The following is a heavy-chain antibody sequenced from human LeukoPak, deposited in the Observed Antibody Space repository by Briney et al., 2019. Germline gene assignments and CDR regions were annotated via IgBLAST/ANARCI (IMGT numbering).Heavy chain of an antibody. D-gene: IGHD3-22*01. CDR3: ARDDSSGYLADY. CDR2: IIPIFGTA. CDR1: GYTFTGYY. V-gene: IGHV1-69*05. Sequence: SVKVSCKASGYTFTGYYMHWVRQAPGQGLEWMGRIIPIFGTANYAQKFQGRVTITTDESTSTAYIELSSLRSEDTAVYYCARDDSSGYLADYWGQGTLVTVSS. J-gene: IGHJ4*02.